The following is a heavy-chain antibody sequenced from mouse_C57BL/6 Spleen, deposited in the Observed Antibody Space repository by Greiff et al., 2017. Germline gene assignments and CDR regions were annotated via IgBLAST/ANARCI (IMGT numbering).Heavy chain of an antibody. J-gene: IGHJ4*01. V-gene: IGHV1-52*01. D-gene: IGHD2-3*01. CDR1: GYTFTSYW. Sequence: VQLQQPGAELVRPGSSVKLSCTASGYTFTSYWMHWVKQRPIQGLEWIGNIDPSDSETHYNQKFKDKATLTVDKSSSTAYMQLSSLTSEDSAVYYCARDGYYLMDYWGQGTSVTVSS. CDR3: ARDGYYLMDY. CDR2: IDPSDSET.